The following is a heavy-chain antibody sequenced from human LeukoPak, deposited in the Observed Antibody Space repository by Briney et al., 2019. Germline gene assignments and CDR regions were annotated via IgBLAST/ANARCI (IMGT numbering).Heavy chain of an antibody. CDR2: INSDGSST. CDR1: GFTFSSYW. CDR3: ARDRGYSQDY. J-gene: IGHJ4*02. D-gene: IGHD5-18*01. Sequence: GGSLRLSRAASGFTFSSYWMHWVRQAPGKGLVWVSHINSDGSSTSYADSVKGRFTISRDNAKNTLYLQMNSLRVEDTAVYYCARDRGYSQDYWGQGTLATVSS. V-gene: IGHV3-74*01.